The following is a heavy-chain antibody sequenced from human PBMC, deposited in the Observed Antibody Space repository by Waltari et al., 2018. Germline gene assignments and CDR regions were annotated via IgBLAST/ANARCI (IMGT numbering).Heavy chain of an antibody. D-gene: IGHD3-10*01. J-gene: IGHJ4*02. Sequence: QVQLQESGPGLVKPSQTLSLTCTVSVGSISSGRYYWSWLRQSPGKVLEWIGRIYTSGSTNYNPSLKSRVTISVDTSKNQFSLKLSSVTTADTAVYYCARLYYYGSGSPVYFDYWGQGTLVTVSS. CDR3: ARLYYYGSGSPVYFDY. CDR1: VGSISSGRYY. CDR2: IYTSGST. V-gene: IGHV4-61*02.